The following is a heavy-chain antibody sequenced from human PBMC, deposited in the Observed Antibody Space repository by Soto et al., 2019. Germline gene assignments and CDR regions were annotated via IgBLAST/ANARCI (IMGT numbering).Heavy chain of an antibody. CDR3: ARDLAAGDY. CDR1: GYTFINYY. D-gene: IGHD6-13*01. Sequence: QVQLVQSGAEVKKPGASVKLSCKASGYTFINYYIPWVRQAPGQGLEWMGIFNPTSGSTNYAQKFQGRVTFTMDTSTRTVYMELSSLRFDDTAVYYCARDLAAGDYWGQGTLVTVSS. CDR2: FNPTSGST. V-gene: IGHV1-46*01. J-gene: IGHJ4*02.